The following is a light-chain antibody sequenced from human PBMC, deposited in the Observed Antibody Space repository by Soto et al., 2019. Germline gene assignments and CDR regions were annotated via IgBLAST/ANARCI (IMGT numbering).Light chain of an antibody. CDR2: EVS. J-gene: IGLJ3*02. V-gene: IGLV2-23*02. CDR1: SNDVGSYNL. Sequence: QSVLTQPASVSGSPGQSITISCTGTSNDVGSYNLVSWYQQHPGKAPKLMIYEVSKRPSGVSNRFSGSKSGNTASLTISGLQAEDEADYYCCSHASSSTWVFGGGTKLTVL. CDR3: CSHASSSTWV.